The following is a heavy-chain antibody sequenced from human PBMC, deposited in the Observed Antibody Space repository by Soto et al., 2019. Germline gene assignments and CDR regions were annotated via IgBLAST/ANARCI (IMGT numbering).Heavy chain of an antibody. Sequence: SETLSLTCTVSGGSISSSSYYWGWIRQPPGKGLEWIGSIYYSGSTYYNPSLKSRVTISVDTSKNQFSLKLSSVTAADTAVYYCASPPLNWNDVDYMDVWGKGTTVTVSS. J-gene: IGHJ6*03. D-gene: IGHD1-1*01. CDR2: IYYSGST. CDR1: GGSISSSSYY. V-gene: IGHV4-39*01. CDR3: ASPPLNWNDVDYMDV.